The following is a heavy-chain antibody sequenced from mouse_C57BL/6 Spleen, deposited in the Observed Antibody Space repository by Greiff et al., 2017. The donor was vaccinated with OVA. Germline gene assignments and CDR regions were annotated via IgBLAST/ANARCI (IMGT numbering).Heavy chain of an antibody. CDR2: ISSGSSTI. J-gene: IGHJ1*03. CDR3: ARLGGNPYWYFDV. V-gene: IGHV5-17*01. Sequence: DVKLVESGGGLVKPGGSLKLSCAASGFTFSDYGMHWVRQAPEKGLEWVAYISSGSSTIYYADTVKGRFTISRDNAKNTLFLQMTSLRSEDTAMYYCARLGGNPYWYFDVGGTGTTVTVSS. D-gene: IGHD2-1*01. CDR1: GFTFSDYG.